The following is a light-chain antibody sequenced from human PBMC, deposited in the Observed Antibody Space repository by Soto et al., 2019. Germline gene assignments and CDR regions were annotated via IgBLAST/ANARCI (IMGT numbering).Light chain of an antibody. CDR3: QQSYSTLIT. Sequence: DIQMTQSPSSLSAFVGDRVTITCRASQSISGYLNWYQQKPGKAPKLRIFATSRLQSGVPSRFSGSGSGTDFTLTLSSLQREDFAISYCQQSYSTLITFGQGTRLEIK. CDR2: ATS. J-gene: IGKJ5*01. CDR1: QSISGY. V-gene: IGKV1-39*01.